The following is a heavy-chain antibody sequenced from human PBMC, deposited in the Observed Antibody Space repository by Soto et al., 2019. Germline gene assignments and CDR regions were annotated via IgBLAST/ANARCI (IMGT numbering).Heavy chain of an antibody. Sequence: ASVKVSCKASGYTFTSYYMHWVRQAPGQGLEWMGIINPSGGSTSYAQKFQGRVTMTRDTSTSTVYMELSSLRSEDTAVYYCARSAGPHSDIVVVVAASGRLNWFDPWGQGTLVTVSS. J-gene: IGHJ5*02. CDR2: INPSGGST. CDR3: ARSAGPHSDIVVVVAASGRLNWFDP. D-gene: IGHD2-15*01. V-gene: IGHV1-46*01. CDR1: GYTFTSYY.